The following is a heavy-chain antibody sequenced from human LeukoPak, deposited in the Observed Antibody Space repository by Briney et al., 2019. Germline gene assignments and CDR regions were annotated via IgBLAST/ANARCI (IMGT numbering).Heavy chain of an antibody. CDR2: IGTAGDT. Sequence: GGSLRLSCAASGFTFSSYDMHWVRQATGKGLEWVSAIGTAGDTYYPGSVKGRFTISRENAKNSLYLQMNSLRAGDTAVYYCARGKQIGGWEFDYWGQGTLVTVPS. CDR3: ARGKQIGGWEFDY. D-gene: IGHD6-19*01. V-gene: IGHV3-13*01. J-gene: IGHJ4*02. CDR1: GFTFSSYD.